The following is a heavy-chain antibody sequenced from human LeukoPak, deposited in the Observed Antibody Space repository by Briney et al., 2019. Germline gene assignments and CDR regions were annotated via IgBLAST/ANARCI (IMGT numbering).Heavy chain of an antibody. CDR3: ARTSESGSYFPYYFDY. Sequence: KASETLSLTCTVSGGSISSYYWSWIRQPPGKGLEWIGYIYYSGSTNYNPSLKSRATISVDTSKNQFSLKLSSVTAADTAVYYCARTSESGSYFPYYFDYWGQGTLVTVSS. J-gene: IGHJ4*02. CDR2: IYYSGST. V-gene: IGHV4-59*01. CDR1: GGSISSYY. D-gene: IGHD1-26*01.